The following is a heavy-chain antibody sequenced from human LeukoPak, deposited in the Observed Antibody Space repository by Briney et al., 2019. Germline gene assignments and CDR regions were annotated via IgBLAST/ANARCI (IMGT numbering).Heavy chain of an antibody. Sequence: PSETLSLTCAVYGGSFSGYYWSWIRQPPGKGLGWIGEINHSGSTNYNPSLKSRVTISVDTSKNQFSLKLSSVTAADTAVYYCARGGAAAFYYYYYYGMDVWGQGTTVTVSS. D-gene: IGHD6-13*01. J-gene: IGHJ6*02. CDR3: ARGGAAAFYYYYYYGMDV. V-gene: IGHV4-34*01. CDR1: GGSFSGYY. CDR2: INHSGST.